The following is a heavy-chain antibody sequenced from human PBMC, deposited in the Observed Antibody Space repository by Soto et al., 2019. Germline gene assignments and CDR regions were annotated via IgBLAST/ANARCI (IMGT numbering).Heavy chain of an antibody. Sequence: SVKVSCKASGGTFSSYAISWVRQAPGQGLEWMGGIIPIFGTANYAQKFQGRVTITADESTSTAYMELSSLRSEDTAVYYCARDILLVPAAMRFYYYYGMDVWGQGTTVTVS. CDR2: IIPIFGTA. CDR3: ARDILLVPAAMRFYYYYGMDV. V-gene: IGHV1-69*13. D-gene: IGHD2-2*01. CDR1: GGTFSSYA. J-gene: IGHJ6*02.